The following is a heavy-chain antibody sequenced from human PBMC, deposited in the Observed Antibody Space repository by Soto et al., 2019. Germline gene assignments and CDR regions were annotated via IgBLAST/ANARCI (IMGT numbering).Heavy chain of an antibody. V-gene: IGHV4-39*01. CDR1: GGYISSSSYY. J-gene: IGHJ5*02. CDR2: IYYSGST. Sequence: SETLSLTCPVSGGYISSSSYYWGWIRQPPGKGLEWIGSIYYSGSTYYNPSLKSRVTISVDTSKNQFSLKLSSVTAADTAVYYCARLGRSSFLNWFDPWGQGTLVTVSS. D-gene: IGHD6-6*01. CDR3: ARLGRSSFLNWFDP.